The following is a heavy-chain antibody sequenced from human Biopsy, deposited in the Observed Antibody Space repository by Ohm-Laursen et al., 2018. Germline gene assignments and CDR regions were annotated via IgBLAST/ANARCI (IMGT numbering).Heavy chain of an antibody. CDR3: ARDSPSYADYPFDY. Sequence: SETLSLTCTVSGDSLSSYFWSWIRQPAGKGLEWIGRVYISGGTTYNPSLKSRVTMSLDTSKNQFSLRLRSVTAADTAVYYCARDSPSYADYPFDYWGQGTLVTVSS. J-gene: IGHJ4*02. CDR2: VYISGGT. CDR1: GDSLSSYF. D-gene: IGHD4-17*01. V-gene: IGHV4-4*07.